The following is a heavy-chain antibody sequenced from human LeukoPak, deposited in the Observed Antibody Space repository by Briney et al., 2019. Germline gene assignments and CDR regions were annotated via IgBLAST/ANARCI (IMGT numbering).Heavy chain of an antibody. CDR3: ASAAGPFDH. Sequence: PGRSLRLACVGSGLSFSDYGMHWVSQAPGKGLEWVAVIWSDGSNKYYADSVKGRFTISRDNSKNTLYLQMNTLRADDTAVHFSASAAGPFDHWSQGTLVTVSS. J-gene: IGHJ4*02. D-gene: IGHD6-13*01. CDR1: GLSFSDYG. V-gene: IGHV3-33*01. CDR2: IWSDGSNK.